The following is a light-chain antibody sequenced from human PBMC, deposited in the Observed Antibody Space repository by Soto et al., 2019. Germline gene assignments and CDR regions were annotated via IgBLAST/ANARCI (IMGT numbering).Light chain of an antibody. J-gene: IGKJ3*01. CDR3: QQANSLPLT. CDR2: SAS. V-gene: IGKV1-12*01. Sequence: DIQMTQLPSSMSASVGDRVTITCRASQGISRWLAWYHQKPGKAPNLLIYSASTLHSGVPSRFSGSGSGTDFTLHISSLQPEDFGTYYCQQANSLPLTFVPGTKVDMK. CDR1: QGISRW.